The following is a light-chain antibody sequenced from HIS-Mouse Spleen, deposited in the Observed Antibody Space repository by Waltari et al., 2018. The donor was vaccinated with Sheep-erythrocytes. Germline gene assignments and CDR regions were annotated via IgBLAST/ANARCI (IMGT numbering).Light chain of an antibody. J-gene: IGLJ1*01. CDR1: SSDLGAYNH. V-gene: IGLV2-11*02. CDR3: CSYAGSYNHV. Sequence: QSALTPPRSVSGSPGQPVTISFTGTSSDLGAYNHVPWYQQHPGKAPKLMIYDVSKRPSGVPDRFSGSKSGNTASLTISGLQAEDEADYYCCSYAGSYNHVFATGTKVTVL. CDR2: DVS.